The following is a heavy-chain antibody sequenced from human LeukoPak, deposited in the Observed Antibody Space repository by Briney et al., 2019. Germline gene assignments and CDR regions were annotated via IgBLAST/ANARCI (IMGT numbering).Heavy chain of an antibody. V-gene: IGHV4-31*03. Sequence: SQTLSLTCTVSGGSISSGGYYWSWIRQHPGKGLEWIGYIYYSGSTYYNPSLKSRVTISVDTSKNQFSLKLSSVTAADTAVYYCARENCGGDCYTYNWFDPWGQGTLVTVSS. D-gene: IGHD2-21*02. CDR1: GGSISSGGYY. J-gene: IGHJ5*02. CDR2: IYYSGST. CDR3: ARENCGGDCYTYNWFDP.